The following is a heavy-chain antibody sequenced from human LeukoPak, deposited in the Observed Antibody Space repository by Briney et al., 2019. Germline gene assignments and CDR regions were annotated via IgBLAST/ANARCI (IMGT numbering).Heavy chain of an antibody. CDR3: ARDVGEGGVELNWLDP. V-gene: IGHV1-2*02. J-gene: IGHJ5*02. D-gene: IGHD1-7*01. CDR1: GYSLTDNF. CDR2: IDPDSGAT. Sequence: ASVKVSCKASGYSLTDNFIHWVRQAPGQGLEWMGWIDPDSGATNYAQNFQGRVTMTKDTSISTAYMELSRLRSDDSAMYYCARDVGEGGVELNWLDPWGQGTLVTVSS.